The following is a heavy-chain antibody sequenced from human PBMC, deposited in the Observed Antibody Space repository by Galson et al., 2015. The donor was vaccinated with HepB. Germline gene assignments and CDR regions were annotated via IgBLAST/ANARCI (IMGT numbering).Heavy chain of an antibody. Sequence: SLRLSCAASGFTFSSYGMHWVRQAPGKGLEWVAVISYDGSNKYYADSVKGRFTISRDNSKNTLYLQMNSLRAEDTAVYYCAKDQDIVVVPAALSGADYWGQGTLVTVSS. V-gene: IGHV3-30*18. D-gene: IGHD2-2*01. CDR2: ISYDGSNK. J-gene: IGHJ4*02. CDR1: GFTFSSYG. CDR3: AKDQDIVVVPAALSGADY.